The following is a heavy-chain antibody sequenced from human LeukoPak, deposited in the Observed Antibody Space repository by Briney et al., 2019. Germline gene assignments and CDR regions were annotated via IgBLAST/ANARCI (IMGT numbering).Heavy chain of an antibody. Sequence: GASVKVSCKASGYTFTSYGISWVRQAPGQGLEWMGWISAYNGNTNYAQKLQGRVTMTTDTSTSTAYMELRSLRSDDTAVYYCARVSDPLRFFYYYGMDVWGQGTTVTVSS. CDR2: ISAYNGNT. CDR1: GYTFTSYG. J-gene: IGHJ6*02. D-gene: IGHD3-3*01. CDR3: ARVSDPLRFFYYYGMDV. V-gene: IGHV1-18*01.